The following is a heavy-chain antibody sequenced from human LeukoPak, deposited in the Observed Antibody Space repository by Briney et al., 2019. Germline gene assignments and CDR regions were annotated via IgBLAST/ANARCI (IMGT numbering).Heavy chain of an antibody. Sequence: ASVKVSCKASGYTFTGYYMHWVRQAPGQGLEWMGWINPNSGGTNYAQKFQGRVTMTRDTSISTAYMELSRLRSDDTAVYYCARDPGLDYYDSSGYPDRVDYWGQGTLVTVSS. CDR3: ARDPGLDYYDSSGYPDRVDY. V-gene: IGHV1-2*02. J-gene: IGHJ4*02. CDR1: GYTFTGYY. CDR2: INPNSGGT. D-gene: IGHD3-22*01.